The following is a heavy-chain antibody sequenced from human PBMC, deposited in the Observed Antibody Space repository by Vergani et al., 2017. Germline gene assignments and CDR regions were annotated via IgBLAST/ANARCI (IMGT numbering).Heavy chain of an antibody. J-gene: IGHJ5*02. D-gene: IGHD6-13*01. Sequence: QAQLQESGPGLVKPSETLSLTCHVFGVSVTDYNCNWIRQAPGKGLEWIGSLSTTGGTTHASHNPSLKSRVSLSVDTSKCQFSLRLTSVTAEDSAIYYCAGDTHSWQRADRWGQGLLVSVSS. CDR1: GVSVTDYN. CDR3: AGDTHSWQRADR. CDR2: LSTTGGT. V-gene: IGHV4-59*02.